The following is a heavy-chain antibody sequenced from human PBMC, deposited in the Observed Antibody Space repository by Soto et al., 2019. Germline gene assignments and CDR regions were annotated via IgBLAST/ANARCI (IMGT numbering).Heavy chain of an antibody. V-gene: IGHV4-30-4*08. Sequence: PSETLSLTCTVSGGSISSGGYYWGWIRQPPGKGLEWSGCISYSGSTYYNPSLQSRVGMSVDTSRNQFSLRLSSVTAADTAVYYCATMGTTTGSYYFYYWGQGTLVTVSS. J-gene: IGHJ4*02. CDR1: GGSISSGGYY. CDR3: ATMGTTTGSYYFYY. D-gene: IGHD1-26*01. CDR2: ISYSGST.